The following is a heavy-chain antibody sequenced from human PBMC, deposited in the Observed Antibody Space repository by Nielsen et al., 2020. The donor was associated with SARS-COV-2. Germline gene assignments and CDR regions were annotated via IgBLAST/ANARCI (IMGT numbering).Heavy chain of an antibody. Sequence: ASVKVSCKASEYTFTSYDINWVRQATGQGLEWMGWMNPNSGNTGYAQKFQGRVTMTRNTSISTAYMELSSLRSEDTAVYYCASTQYGDYGRSTYGMDVWGQGTTVTVSS. J-gene: IGHJ6*02. CDR3: ASTQYGDYGRSTYGMDV. CDR2: MNPNSGNT. CDR1: EYTFTSYD. D-gene: IGHD4-17*01. V-gene: IGHV1-8*01.